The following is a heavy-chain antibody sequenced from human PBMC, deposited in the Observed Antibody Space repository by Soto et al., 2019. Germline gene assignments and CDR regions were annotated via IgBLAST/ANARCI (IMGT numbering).Heavy chain of an antibody. J-gene: IGHJ6*02. V-gene: IGHV4-38-2*02. CDR2: IYHSGST. CDR1: GYSISSGYY. D-gene: IGHD2-2*02. CDR3: ARDQFVVVPAAIERYYYGMDD. Sequence: SETLSLTCAVSGYSISSGYYWGWIRQPPGKGLEWIGSIYHSGSTYYNPSLKSRVTISVDTSKNQFSLKLSSVTAADTAVYYCARDQFVVVPAAIERYYYGMDDWGQGTSVTVSS.